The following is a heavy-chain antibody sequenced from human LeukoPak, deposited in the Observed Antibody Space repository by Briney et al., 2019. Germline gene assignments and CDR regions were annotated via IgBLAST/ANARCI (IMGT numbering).Heavy chain of an antibody. CDR2: ISYDGSNK. CDR1: GFTFSSYA. D-gene: IGHD2-2*01. V-gene: IGHV3-30-3*01. Sequence: GGSLRLSCAASGFTFSSYAMHWVRQAPGKGLEWVAVISYDGSNKYYADSVKGRFTISRDNSKNTLYLQMNSLKTEDTAVYYCTRDSRNQLLNYYYYGMDVWGQGTTVTVSS. CDR3: TRDSRNQLLNYYYYGMDV. J-gene: IGHJ6*02.